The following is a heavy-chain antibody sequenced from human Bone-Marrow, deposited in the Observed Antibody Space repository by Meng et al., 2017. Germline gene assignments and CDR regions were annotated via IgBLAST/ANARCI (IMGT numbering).Heavy chain of an antibody. V-gene: IGHV1-8*01. D-gene: IGHD3-10*01. CDR3: ARGNAVYYYGSGVLFDP. CDR2: MNPNSGNT. Sequence: ASVKVSCKASGYTFTSYDINWVRQATGQGLEWMGWMNPNSGNTGYAQKFQGRVTMTRNTSISTAYMELSRLRSEDTVVYYCARGNAVYYYGSGVLFDPWGQGILV. CDR1: GYTFTSYD. J-gene: IGHJ5*02.